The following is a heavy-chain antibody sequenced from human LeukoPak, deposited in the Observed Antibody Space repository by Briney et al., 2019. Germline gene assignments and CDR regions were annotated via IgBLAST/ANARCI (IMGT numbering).Heavy chain of an antibody. J-gene: IGHJ4*02. V-gene: IGHV4-34*01. D-gene: IGHD3-10*01. CDR3: ARASQTPGSFDY. CDR1: GGSFSGYY. CDR2: INHSGST. Sequence: SETLSLTCAVYGGSFSGYYWSWIRQPPEKGLEWIGEINHSGSTNYNPSLKSRVTISVDTSKNQFSLKLSSVTAADTAVYYCARASQTPGSFDYWGQGTPVTVSS.